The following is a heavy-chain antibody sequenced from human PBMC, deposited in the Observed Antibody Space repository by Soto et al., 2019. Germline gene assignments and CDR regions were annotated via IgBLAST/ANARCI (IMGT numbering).Heavy chain of an antibody. Sequence: QVQLVESGGGAVQPGRSLRLSCAASGFTFSSYGMNWVRQAPGKGLEWVALIWYDGSNKYYVDSVKGRFSISRDNSKNTLYLQMNSLRTEDTAVYYCAREGTIVRGFDCWGQGTLVTVSS. CDR2: IWYDGSNK. V-gene: IGHV3-33*01. D-gene: IGHD3-10*01. J-gene: IGHJ4*02. CDR3: AREGTIVRGFDC. CDR1: GFTFSSYG.